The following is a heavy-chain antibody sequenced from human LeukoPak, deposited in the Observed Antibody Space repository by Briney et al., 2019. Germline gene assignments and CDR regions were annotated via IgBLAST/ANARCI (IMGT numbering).Heavy chain of an antibody. CDR1: GFTFSGYW. J-gene: IGHJ4*02. CDR3: ARQLGGSGSY. Sequence: GGSLRLSCAASGFTFSGYWMSWVRQAPGRGLEWVANIKQDGSEKYYVDSVKGRFTISRDNAKNSLSLQMNSLRAEDTAVYYCARQLGGSGSYWGQGTLVTVSS. V-gene: IGHV3-7*01. CDR2: IKQDGSEK. D-gene: IGHD3-10*01.